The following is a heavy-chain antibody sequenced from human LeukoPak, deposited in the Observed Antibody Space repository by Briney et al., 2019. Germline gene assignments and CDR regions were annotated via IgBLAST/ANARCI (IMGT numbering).Heavy chain of an antibody. D-gene: IGHD6-13*01. CDR2: IYYSGTT. V-gene: IGHV4-59*08. CDR1: GGSISSYY. J-gene: IGHJ6*02. Sequence: SETLSLTCTVSGGSISSYYWSWIRQPPGKGLEWIGYIYYSGTTNYNPSLKSRVTISVDTSKNQFSLKLSSVTAADTAVYYCARLDGGIAPYYYYGMDVWGQGTTVTVSS. CDR3: ARLDGGIAPYYYYGMDV.